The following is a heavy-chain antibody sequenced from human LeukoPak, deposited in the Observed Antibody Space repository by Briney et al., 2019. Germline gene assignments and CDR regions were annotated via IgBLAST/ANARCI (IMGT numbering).Heavy chain of an antibody. CDR1: GGSISSSSYY. V-gene: IGHV4-39*07. D-gene: IGHD2/OR15-2a*01. CDR2: IYYSRST. CDR3: ARAVGRGLALLYDDP. J-gene: IGHJ5*02. Sequence: PSETLSLTCTVSGGSISSSSYYWGWIRQPPGKGLEWIGSIYYSRSTYYNPSLKSRVTISVDTSKNQFSLKLSSVTAADTAVYYCARAVGRGLALLYDDPWGQGTLVTVSS.